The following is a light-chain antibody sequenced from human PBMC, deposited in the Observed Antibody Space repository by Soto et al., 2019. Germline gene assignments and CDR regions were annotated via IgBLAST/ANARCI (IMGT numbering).Light chain of an antibody. J-gene: IGKJ5*01. CDR1: QSVSSSY. CDR3: QQYGSSSIT. Sequence: EIVLTQSPGTLSLSPGERATLSCRASQSVSSSYLAWYQQKPGQAPRLLIYGASSRATGIPDRFSGSGSGTDFTLTISRLEPEDFAVYYCQQYGSSSITFGQGTRLK. CDR2: GAS. V-gene: IGKV3-20*01.